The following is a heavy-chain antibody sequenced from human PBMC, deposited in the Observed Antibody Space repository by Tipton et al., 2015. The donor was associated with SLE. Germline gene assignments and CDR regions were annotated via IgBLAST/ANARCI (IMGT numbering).Heavy chain of an antibody. V-gene: IGHV3-66*01. Sequence: SLRLSCAASGFNVSDKYMSWVRQAPGKGLEWVSIFYSGGDTYYADSVKGRFIVSRDNSKNILYLHMNSLRAEDSAVYFCARDGVTPFYWYFDLWGRGTPVTVSS. CDR2: FYSGGDT. CDR3: ARDGVTPFYWYFDL. CDR1: GFNVSDKY. J-gene: IGHJ2*01. D-gene: IGHD2-21*02.